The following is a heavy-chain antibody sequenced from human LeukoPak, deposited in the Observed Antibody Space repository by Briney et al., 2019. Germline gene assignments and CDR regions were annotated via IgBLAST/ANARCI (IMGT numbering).Heavy chain of an antibody. CDR2: INHSGST. J-gene: IGHJ4*02. CDR1: GGSFSGYY. CDR3: ARVPSNYYDSSGYYLGFDY. V-gene: IGHV4-34*01. Sequence: SETLSLTCAVYGGSFSGYYWSWIRQPPGKGLEWIGEINHSGSTNYNPSLKSRVTISVDTSKNQFSLKLSSVTAADTAVFYCARVPSNYYDSSGYYLGFDYWAREPWSPSPQ. D-gene: IGHD3-22*01.